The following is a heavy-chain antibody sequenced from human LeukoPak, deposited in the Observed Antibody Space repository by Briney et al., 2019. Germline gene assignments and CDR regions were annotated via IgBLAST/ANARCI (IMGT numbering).Heavy chain of an antibody. V-gene: IGHV1-8*01. CDR2: MNPNSGNT. CDR3: ARGEIAVAGPGFDY. Sequence: ASVKVSCKASGYTFTSYDINWVRQATGQGLEWMGWMNPNSGNTGYAQKFQGRVTMTRNTFISTAYMELSSLRSEDTAVYYCARGEIAVAGPGFDYWGQGTLVTVSS. J-gene: IGHJ4*02. CDR1: GYTFTSYD. D-gene: IGHD6-19*01.